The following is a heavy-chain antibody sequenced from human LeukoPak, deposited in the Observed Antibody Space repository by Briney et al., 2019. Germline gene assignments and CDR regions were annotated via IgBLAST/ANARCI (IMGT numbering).Heavy chain of an antibody. CDR2: IIPIFGTA. D-gene: IGHD3-22*01. CDR3: AGDYYDSSGLFDY. CDR1: GGTFSSYA. V-gene: IGHV1-69*05. Sequence: ASVKVSCKASGGTFSSYAISWVRQSPGQELEWMGRIIPIFGTANYAQKFQGRVTITTDESMSTAYMELSSLRSEDTAVYYCAGDYYDSSGLFDYWGQGTLVTVSS. J-gene: IGHJ4*02.